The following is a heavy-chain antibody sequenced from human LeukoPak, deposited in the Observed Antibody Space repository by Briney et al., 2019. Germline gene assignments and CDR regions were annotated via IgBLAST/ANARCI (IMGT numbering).Heavy chain of an antibody. CDR3: AKDWGYTTMVSYYFDY. J-gene: IGHJ4*02. CDR1: GFTFNGYG. CDR2: KRYDGNNK. Sequence: PGRSVRLSCAASGFTFNGYGMQWVRQAPAKGWVGGTVKRYDGNNKYYADSVKGRFTISRDNSKNTLYLQMNSLRAEDTAVYYCAKDWGYTTMVSYYFDYWGQGALVTVSS. D-gene: IGHD5-18*01. V-gene: IGHV3-33*06.